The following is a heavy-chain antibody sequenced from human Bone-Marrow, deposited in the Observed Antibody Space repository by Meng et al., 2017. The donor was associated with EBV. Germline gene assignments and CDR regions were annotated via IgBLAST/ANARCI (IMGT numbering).Heavy chain of an antibody. D-gene: IGHD6-13*01. CDR3: AKNIDGSSWYNWFDP. CDR2: ISGSGGST. J-gene: IGHJ5*02. Sequence: EVQLLESGGGLVQLGGALILSCAASGFTFSSYAMSWVRQAPGKGLEWVSAISGSGGSTYYADSVKGRFTISRDNSKNTLYLQMNSLRAEDTAVYYCAKNIDGSSWYNWFDPWGQGTLVTVSS. CDR1: GFTFSSYA. V-gene: IGHV3-23*01.